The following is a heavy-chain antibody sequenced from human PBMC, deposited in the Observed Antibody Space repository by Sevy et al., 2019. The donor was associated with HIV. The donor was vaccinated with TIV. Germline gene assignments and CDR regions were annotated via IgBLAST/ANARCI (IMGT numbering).Heavy chain of an antibody. CDR2: IKQDGSEM. CDR3: TTGHQELGM. D-gene: IGHD6-13*01. Sequence: GGSLRLSCAASGLPFSSHWMTWVRQAPGKGLDWVASIKQDGSEMYYVDSVKGRFTISRDNAKNSVYLQMNSLRVEDTAMYYCTTGHQELGMRGQGTLVTVSS. V-gene: IGHV3-7*01. J-gene: IGHJ4*02. CDR1: GLPFSSHW.